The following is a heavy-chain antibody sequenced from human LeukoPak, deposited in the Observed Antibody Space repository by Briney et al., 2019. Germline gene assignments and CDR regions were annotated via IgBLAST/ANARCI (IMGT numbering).Heavy chain of an antibody. Sequence: ASVKVSCKASGYTFTSYAMHWVRQAPGQRLEWMGWINAGNGNTKYSQRFQGRVTITRDTSASTAYMELSSLRSEDTAVYYCARARITGTTWGFDCWGQGTLVTVSS. CDR1: GYTFTSYA. CDR3: ARARITGTTWGFDC. J-gene: IGHJ4*02. D-gene: IGHD1-20*01. CDR2: INAGNGNT. V-gene: IGHV1-3*01.